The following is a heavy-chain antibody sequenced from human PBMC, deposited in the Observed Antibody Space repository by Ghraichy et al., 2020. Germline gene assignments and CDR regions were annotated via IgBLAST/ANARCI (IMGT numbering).Heavy chain of an antibody. CDR1: GDFIDSSSYY. CDR2: IYYSGST. Sequence: SETLSLTCSVSGDFIDSSSYYWGWIRQPPGKGLEWIGNIYYSGSTYYNPSLKSRVTISLDTSKNQFSLKLRSVTVADTAIYFCATNYSDDYFDYWGQGTLVTVSS. V-gene: IGHV4-39*01. J-gene: IGHJ4*02. CDR3: ATNYSDDYFDY. D-gene: IGHD1-7*01.